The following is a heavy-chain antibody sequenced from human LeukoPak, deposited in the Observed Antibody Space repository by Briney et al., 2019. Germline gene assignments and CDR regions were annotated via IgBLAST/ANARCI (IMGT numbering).Heavy chain of an antibody. CDR1: GYSFSSYW. CDR2: IYPGDSDA. J-gene: IGHJ4*02. Sequence: SGESLKISCKGSGYSFSSYWIGWVRQMPGKGLEWMGIIYPGDSDARYSPSFQGQVTMSVDTSISTAYLQWSSLKASDTAMYYCARLADSSSSNPKYWGQGTLVTVSS. D-gene: IGHD6-6*01. V-gene: IGHV5-51*01. CDR3: ARLADSSSSNPKY.